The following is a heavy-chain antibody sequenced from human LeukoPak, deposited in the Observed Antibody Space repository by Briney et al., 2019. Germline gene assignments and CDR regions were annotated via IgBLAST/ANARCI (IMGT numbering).Heavy chain of an antibody. CDR2: ISAYNGNT. CDR3: ARDSIVVVTANFDY. CDR1: GYTFTSYG. D-gene: IGHD2-21*02. J-gene: IGHJ4*02. Sequence: ASVKVSCKASGYTFTSYGISWVRQAPGQGLEWMGWISAYNGNTNYAQKLQGKVTMTTDTSTSTAYMELRSLRSDDTAVYYCARDSIVVVTANFDYWGQGTLVTVSS. V-gene: IGHV1-18*01.